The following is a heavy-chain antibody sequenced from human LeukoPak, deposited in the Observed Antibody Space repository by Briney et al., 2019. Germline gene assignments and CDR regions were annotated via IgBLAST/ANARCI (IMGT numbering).Heavy chain of an antibody. D-gene: IGHD2-2*01. CDR2: ISSSGTTI. V-gene: IGHV3-48*03. J-gene: IGHJ3*02. CDR3: AREGACSGTSCLDAFDI. Sequence: GGSLRLSYAASGFTFSSYEMNWVRQAPGRGLEWVSYISSSGTTIYYADSVRGRFTISRDNAKNSLYLQMNSLRAEDTAVYYCAREGACSGTSCLDAFDIWGQGTMVTVSS. CDR1: GFTFSSYE.